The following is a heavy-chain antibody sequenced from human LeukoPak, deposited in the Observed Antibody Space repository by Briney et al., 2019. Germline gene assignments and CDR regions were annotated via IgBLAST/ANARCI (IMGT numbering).Heavy chain of an antibody. Sequence: GRSLRLSCVASGFTFNTYGMNWVLQAPGKGLEWVAVISHHGSNKFYADSVKGRFTISRDNSNNMVYLQMNGLRAEDTAVYYCAKDFGFQLWSTRGVFDIWGQGTMVTVSS. CDR2: ISHHGSNK. CDR3: AKDFGFQLWSTRGVFDI. J-gene: IGHJ3*02. V-gene: IGHV3-30*18. D-gene: IGHD3-10*01. CDR1: GFTFNTYG.